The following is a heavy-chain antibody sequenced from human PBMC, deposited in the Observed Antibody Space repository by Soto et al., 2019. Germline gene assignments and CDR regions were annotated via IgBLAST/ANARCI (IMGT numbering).Heavy chain of an antibody. V-gene: IGHV4-39*01. CDR2: IYYSGST. CDR1: GGSISSSSYY. Sequence: QLQLPESGPGLVKPSETLSLTCTVSGGSISSSSYYWGWIRQPPGKVLDWIGSIYYSGSTYYNPSLHGRIAVSVDTSTNQCSLKLGSVTSADTAVYYCASPGWAVAGYFYSWGQGTLVTFSS. CDR3: ASPGWAVAGYFYS. D-gene: IGHD6-19*01. J-gene: IGHJ4*02.